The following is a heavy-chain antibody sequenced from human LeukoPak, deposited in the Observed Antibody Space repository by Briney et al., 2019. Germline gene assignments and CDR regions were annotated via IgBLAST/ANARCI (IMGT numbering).Heavy chain of an antibody. V-gene: IGHV3-11*04. CDR3: ARVRCTNGVCYTFALDY. D-gene: IGHD2-8*01. CDR2: STNSGVTT. J-gene: IGHJ4*02. CDR1: GFTLSDYY. Sequence: MPGGSLRLSCAASGFTLSDYYMSWIRQAPGKGLEWISCSTNSGVTTYYADSVKGRFTISRDNAKNSLYLQMNSLRAEDTAVYYCARVRCTNGVCYTFALDYWGQGTLVTVSS.